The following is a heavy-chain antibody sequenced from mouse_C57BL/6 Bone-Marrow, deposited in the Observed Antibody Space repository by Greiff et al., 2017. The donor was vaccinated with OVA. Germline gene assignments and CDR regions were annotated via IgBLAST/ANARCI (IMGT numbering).Heavy chain of an antibody. CDR3: ARGPLGYFDY. J-gene: IGHJ2*01. Sequence: EVQRVESGPGLVKPSQSLSLTCSVTGYSITSGYYWNWIRQFPGNKLEWMGYISYDGSNNYNPSLKNRISITRDTSKNQFFLKLNSVTTEDTATYYCARGPLGYFDYWGQGTTLTVSS. V-gene: IGHV3-6*01. CDR2: ISYDGSN. D-gene: IGHD4-1*01. CDR1: GYSITSGYY.